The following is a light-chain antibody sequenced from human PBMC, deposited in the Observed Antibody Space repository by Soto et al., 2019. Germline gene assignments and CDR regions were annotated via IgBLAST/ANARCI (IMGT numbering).Light chain of an antibody. CDR3: HQYGSSPPT. CDR1: RSVSGNY. CDR2: GAS. J-gene: IGKJ1*01. Sequence: DIVLSQSPCTLSLSPGERATISCRASRSVSGNYLAWYQQKPGQAPRLLMSGASNRATGIPDGFTGSGSGTDFTLTISRLEPEDFAVYYCHQYGSSPPTFGQGSKVDI. V-gene: IGKV3-20*01.